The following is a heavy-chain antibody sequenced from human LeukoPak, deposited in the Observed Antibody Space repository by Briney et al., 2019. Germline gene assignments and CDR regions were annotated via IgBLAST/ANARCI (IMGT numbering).Heavy chain of an antibody. Sequence: PGGSLRLSCAASGFTFSNYAMTWVRQAPGKGLEWGSSISSTVINTYNADSVKGRFTISRDNSKNTLYLQMNSLRADDTAIYSCAKGTVRFLEWSQRGYFDYWGQGILVTVSS. CDR3: AKGTVRFLEWSQRGYFDY. CDR2: ISSTVINT. J-gene: IGHJ4*02. D-gene: IGHD3-3*01. V-gene: IGHV3-23*01. CDR1: GFTFSNYA.